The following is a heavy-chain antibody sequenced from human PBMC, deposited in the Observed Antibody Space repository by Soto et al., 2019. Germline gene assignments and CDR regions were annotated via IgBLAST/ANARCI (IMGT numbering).Heavy chain of an antibody. V-gene: IGHV1-69*01. J-gene: IGHJ3*02. CDR1: GGTFSSYA. D-gene: IGHD3-22*01. CDR2: IIPLFATA. Sequence: QVQLVQSGAEVKKPGSSVKVSCTASGGTFSSYAFNWVRQAPGQGLEWMGGIIPLFATASNAQKFQGRVTITADESTSTAYMELSRLRSADTDLYYCAIGTYSYDSICYACTFDIWGQGTRVTVSS. CDR3: AIGTYSYDSICYACTFDI.